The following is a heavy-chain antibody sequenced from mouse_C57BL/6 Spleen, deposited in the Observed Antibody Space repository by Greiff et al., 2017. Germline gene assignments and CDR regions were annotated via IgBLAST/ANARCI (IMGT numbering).Heavy chain of an antibody. Sequence: VQLQQSVAELVRPGASVKLSCTASGYNIQNTYMHWVKQRPEQGLELIARIDPANGNTKYAPKFQGRATITADTSTKTAYLQLSSLTSEDTAIHYCARTTVVASMDYWGQGTSVTVSS. D-gene: IGHD1-1*01. CDR1: GYNIQNTY. V-gene: IGHV14-3*01. J-gene: IGHJ4*01. CDR3: ARTTVVASMDY. CDR2: IDPANGNT.